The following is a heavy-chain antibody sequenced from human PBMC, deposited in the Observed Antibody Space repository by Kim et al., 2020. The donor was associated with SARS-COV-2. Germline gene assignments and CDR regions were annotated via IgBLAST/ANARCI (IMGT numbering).Heavy chain of an antibody. CDR2: INHSGST. CDR1: GGSFSGYY. Sequence: SETLSLTCAVYGGSFSGYYWSWIRQPPGKGLEWIGEINHSGSTNYNPSLKSRVTISVDTSKNQFSLKLSSVTAADTAVYYCARGIQFPGSYWGQGTLVTVSS. J-gene: IGHJ4*02. V-gene: IGHV4-34*01. CDR3: ARGIQFPGSY. D-gene: IGHD4-4*01.